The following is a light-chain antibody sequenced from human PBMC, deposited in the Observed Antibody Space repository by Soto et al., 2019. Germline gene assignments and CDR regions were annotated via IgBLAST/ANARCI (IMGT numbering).Light chain of an antibody. CDR1: SSDVGGYNY. CDR2: EVS. Sequence: QSALTQPASVSGSPGQSITISCTGTSSDVGGYNYVSWYQQHPGKAPKLMIYEVSNRPSGVSNRFSGSKSGNTASLTISGLQAEDEADYYCTSYTTSGTLVVFGVGTNVTV. CDR3: TSYTTSGTLVV. J-gene: IGLJ2*01. V-gene: IGLV2-14*01.